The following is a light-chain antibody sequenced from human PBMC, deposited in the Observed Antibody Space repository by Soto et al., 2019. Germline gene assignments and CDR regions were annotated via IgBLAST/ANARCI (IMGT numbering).Light chain of an antibody. CDR3: LQYGSSVWT. CDR1: QSVYNYY. Sequence: EIVLTQSPDTLSLSPGEGATLSCRASQSVYNYYLAWYQQKPGQAPRLLIHGAFSRATDIPDRFRGRGSGTDFTLTISRLEPEDFAVYYCLQYGSSVWTFGQGTRVEI. CDR2: GAF. J-gene: IGKJ1*01. V-gene: IGKV3-20*01.